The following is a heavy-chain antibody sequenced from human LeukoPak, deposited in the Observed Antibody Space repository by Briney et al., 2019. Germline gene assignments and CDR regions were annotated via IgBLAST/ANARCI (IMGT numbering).Heavy chain of an antibody. V-gene: IGHV3-23*01. CDR2: ISVMGGGT. J-gene: IGHJ4*02. CDR3: VKDLI. CDR1: GFTFSSYA. Sequence: PGGSLRLSCAASGFTFSSYAMSWVRQAPGRGLEWVSDISVMGGGTHYADSVKGRFTISRDNSRNTLYLQMSSLRAEDTAVYYCVKDLIWGQGTLVTVSS.